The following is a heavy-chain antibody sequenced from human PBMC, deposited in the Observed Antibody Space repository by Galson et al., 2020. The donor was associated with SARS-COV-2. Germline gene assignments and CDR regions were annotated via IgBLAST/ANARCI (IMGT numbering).Heavy chain of an antibody. Sequence: PGGSLRLSCAASGFTFSDYYMSWIRQAPGKGLEWVSYISSSGSTIYYADSVKGRFTISRDNAKNSLYLQMNSLRAEDTAVYYCARDQSRGSSGYYDASRYYYYYGMDVWGQGTTVTVSS. CDR1: GFTFSDYY. J-gene: IGHJ6*02. V-gene: IGHV3-11*01. CDR3: ARDQSRGSSGYYDASRYYYYYGMDV. D-gene: IGHD3-22*01. CDR2: ISSSGSTI.